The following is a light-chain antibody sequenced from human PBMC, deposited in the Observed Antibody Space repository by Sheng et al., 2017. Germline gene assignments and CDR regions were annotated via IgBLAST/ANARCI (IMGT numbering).Light chain of an antibody. Sequence: EIVLTQSPGTLSLSPGERATLSCRASQTVSSNYLAWYQQKPGQAPRRLIYAASSRATGIPDRFSGSGSGTDFTLTISRLEPEDFAVYYCQQYGSSPRTFGQGTKVEIK. CDR2: AAS. CDR3: QQYGSSPRT. CDR1: QTVSSNY. V-gene: IGKV3-20*01. J-gene: IGKJ1*01.